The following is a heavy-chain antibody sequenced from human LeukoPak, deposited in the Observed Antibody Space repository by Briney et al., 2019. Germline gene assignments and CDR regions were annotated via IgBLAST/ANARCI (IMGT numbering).Heavy chain of an antibody. CDR1: GDSFSSNSAA. CDR2: TYYRSQWYT. Sequence: SQTLSLTCAISGDSFSSNSAAWNWLRQSPSRGLEWLGRTYYRSQWYTNYAVSVKSRITINSDTSKNQFSLHLSSVTPEDTAVYYCARGAVAHYDYWGQGTLVTVSS. D-gene: IGHD6-19*01. CDR3: ARGAVAHYDY. V-gene: IGHV6-1*01. J-gene: IGHJ4*02.